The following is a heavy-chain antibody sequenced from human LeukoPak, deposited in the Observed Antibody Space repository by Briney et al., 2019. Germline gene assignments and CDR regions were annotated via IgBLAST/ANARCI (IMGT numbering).Heavy chain of an antibody. J-gene: IGHJ6*03. CDR1: GFTFSNYE. Sequence: GGSLRLSCAASGFTFSNYEMHWVRQAPGKGLEWVSYISSSGSDIYYADSVKGRFTISRDNSKNTLYLQMNSLRAEDTAVYYCASSGRFGELSTYYYYMDVWGKGTTVTISS. D-gene: IGHD3-10*01. CDR3: ASSGRFGELSTYYYYMDV. CDR2: ISSSGSDI. V-gene: IGHV3-48*03.